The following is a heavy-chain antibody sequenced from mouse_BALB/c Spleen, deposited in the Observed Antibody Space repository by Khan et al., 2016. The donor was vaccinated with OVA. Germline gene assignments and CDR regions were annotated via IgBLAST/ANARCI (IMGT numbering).Heavy chain of an antibody. J-gene: IGHJ4*01. CDR3: AYSLLRYCMDY. D-gene: IGHD1-2*01. CDR1: GFHIKDTY. V-gene: IGHV14-3*02. Sequence: EVQLQESGAELVRPGASVKLSCTASGFHIKDTYVHWVKQRPEQGLEWIGRIDPANGNTKYDPKFQGKATIKADTSSNQAYLQLSSRTSEDTAVDYCAYSLLRYCMDYWGQGTSGTVSS. CDR2: IDPANGNT.